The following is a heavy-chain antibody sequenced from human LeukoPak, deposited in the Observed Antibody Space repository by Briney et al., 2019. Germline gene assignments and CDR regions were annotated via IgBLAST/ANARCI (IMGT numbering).Heavy chain of an antibody. J-gene: IGHJ6*03. CDR3: ARVSVGSWPYYYYYYMDV. D-gene: IGHD1-26*01. CDR1: GFTVSSNY. V-gene: IGHV3-66*01. CDR2: IYSGGST. Sequence: PGGSLRLSCAASGFTVSSNYMSWVRQAPGKGLEWVSVIYSGGSTYYADSVKGRFTISRDNSKNTLYLQMNSLRAEDTAVYYCARVSVGSWPYYYYYYMDVWGKGTTVTISS.